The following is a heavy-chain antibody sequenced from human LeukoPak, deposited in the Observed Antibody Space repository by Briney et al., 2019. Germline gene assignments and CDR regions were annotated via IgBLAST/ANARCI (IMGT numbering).Heavy chain of an antibody. CDR3: ASYGSSWSYYFDY. CDR1: GFTFSSYV. J-gene: IGHJ4*02. Sequence: GGSLRLSCVASGFTFSSYVMSWVRQAPGKGLEWVSTISGSGAGTYYADSVKGRFTISRDSPKNTLYLQMNSLKAEDTAVYYCASYGSSWSYYFDYWGQGTLVTVSS. CDR2: ISGSGAGT. D-gene: IGHD6-13*01. V-gene: IGHV3-23*01.